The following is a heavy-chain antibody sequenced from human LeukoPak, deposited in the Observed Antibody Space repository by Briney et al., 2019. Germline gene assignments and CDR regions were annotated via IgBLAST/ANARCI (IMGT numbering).Heavy chain of an antibody. CDR2: INHRGRS. J-gene: IGHJ4*02. CDR1: GASFSSDY. V-gene: IGHV4-34*01. CDR3: ARGLYDSGDYHYGIRAYYFDT. D-gene: IGHD3-22*01. Sequence: PSETLSLTCAVSGASFSSDYWTWIRQPPGKGLGWIAEINHRGRSNYNPSLKSRVAISVDTSMNQFSLNLSSVTAADTARYYCARGLYDSGDYHYGIRAYYFDTWGQGTLVTVSS.